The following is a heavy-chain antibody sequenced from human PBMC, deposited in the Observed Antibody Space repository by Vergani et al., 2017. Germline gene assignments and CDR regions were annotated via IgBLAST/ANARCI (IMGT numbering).Heavy chain of an antibody. Sequence: QVQLHESGPGLVKPSQTLSLTCTVTGGSFFNSRYYWGWIRQPPGKGLEWIGSMDYNGRAYYTPSLRRRVAISIDTSKMQFSLKLYSLTAADTAIYYCARHVTQDYYSDSDYFDYWGLGTLVTVSS. CDR3: ARHVTQDYYSDSDYFDY. V-gene: IGHV4-39*01. CDR1: GGSFFNSRYY. CDR2: MDYNGRA. J-gene: IGHJ4*02. D-gene: IGHD3-22*01.